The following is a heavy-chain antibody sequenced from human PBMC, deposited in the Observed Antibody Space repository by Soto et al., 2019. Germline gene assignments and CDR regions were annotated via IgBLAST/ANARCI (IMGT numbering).Heavy chain of an antibody. CDR3: AREGAASHSYYYGTDV. V-gene: IGHV4-30-4*01. Sequence: QVQLQESGPGLVKPSQTLSLTCTVSGGSISSGDSYWSWIRQSPGKGLAWIGYIYHRGSPYYNPSLRSRVTISVDTSKNQFSLKLDSVTAADTAVYYCAREGAASHSYYYGTDVWGQGTTVTVSS. D-gene: IGHD3-16*01. CDR2: IYHRGSP. J-gene: IGHJ6*02. CDR1: GGSISSGDSY.